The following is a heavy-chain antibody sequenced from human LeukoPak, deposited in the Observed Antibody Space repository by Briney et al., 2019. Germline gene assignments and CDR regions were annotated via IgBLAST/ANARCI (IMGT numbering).Heavy chain of an antibody. CDR3: ARDIASCTHTTCYDIRFDS. V-gene: IGHV1-69*13. J-gene: IGHJ5*01. Sequence: SVKVSCKASGGTFSSYAISWVRQAPGQGLEWMGGIIPIFGTANYAQKFQGRVTITADESTRTAYMELSSLRSEDTAVYYCARDIASCTHTTCYDIRFDSWGQGTLVTVSS. D-gene: IGHD2-15*01. CDR2: IIPIFGTA. CDR1: GGTFSSYA.